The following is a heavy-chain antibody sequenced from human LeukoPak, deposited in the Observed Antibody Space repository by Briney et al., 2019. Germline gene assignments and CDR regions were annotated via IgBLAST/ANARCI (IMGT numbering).Heavy chain of an antibody. CDR3: ATDLGYCSSTSCYRAPDY. Sequence: GASVKVSCKVSGYTLTELSMHWVRQAPGKGLEWMGGFDPEDGETIYAQKFQGRVTMTEDTSTGTAYMELSSLRSEDTAVYYCATDLGYCSSTSCYRAPDYWGQGTLVTVSS. D-gene: IGHD2-2*01. CDR2: FDPEDGET. V-gene: IGHV1-24*01. J-gene: IGHJ4*02. CDR1: GYTLTELS.